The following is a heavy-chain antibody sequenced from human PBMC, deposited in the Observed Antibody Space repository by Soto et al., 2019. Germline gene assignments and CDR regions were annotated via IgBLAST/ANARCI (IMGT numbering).Heavy chain of an antibody. Sequence: GASVKVSCKASGGTFSSYAISWVRQAPGQGLEWMGGIIPIFGTASYAQKFQGRVTITADESTSTAYMELSSLRSEDTAVYYCAREIRYYYDSSGMTGGYYGMDVWGQGTTVTVSS. CDR2: IIPIFGTA. CDR3: AREIRYYYDSSGMTGGYYGMDV. J-gene: IGHJ6*02. D-gene: IGHD3-22*01. CDR1: GGTFSSYA. V-gene: IGHV1-69*13.